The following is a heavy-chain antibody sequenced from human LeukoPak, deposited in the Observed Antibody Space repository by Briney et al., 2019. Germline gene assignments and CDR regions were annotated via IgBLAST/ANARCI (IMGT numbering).Heavy chain of an antibody. CDR2: ITYSGNT. J-gene: IGHJ6*02. CDR1: GGSFNGYY. CDR3: ARIAYDALDSYYYGMDV. V-gene: IGHV4-34*09. Sequence: PSETLSLTCAVYGGSFNGYYWIWIRQHPGKGLEWIGYITYSGNTYYYPALNSRVTVSLDTSKTQFSLKLSSVTAADTAVYYCARIAYDALDSYYYGMDVWGQGTTVTVSS. D-gene: IGHD3-3*01.